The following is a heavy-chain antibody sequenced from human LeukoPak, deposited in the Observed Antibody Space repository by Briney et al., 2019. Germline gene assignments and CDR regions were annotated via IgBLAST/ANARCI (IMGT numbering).Heavy chain of an antibody. CDR2: ISSSGSTI. D-gene: IGHD6-19*01. Sequence: GGSLRLSCAASGFTFSDYYMSWIRQAPGKGLEWVSYISSSGSTIYYADSVKGRFTISRDNAKNSLFLQMNSLRAEDTAVYYCAREASDWNYYYYLDVWGKGTTVTISS. V-gene: IGHV3-11*04. J-gene: IGHJ6*03. CDR3: AREASDWNYYYYLDV. CDR1: GFTFSDYY.